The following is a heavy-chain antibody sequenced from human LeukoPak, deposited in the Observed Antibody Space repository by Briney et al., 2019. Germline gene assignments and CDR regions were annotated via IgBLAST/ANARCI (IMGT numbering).Heavy chain of an antibody. J-gene: IGHJ4*02. CDR2: ITSSGSTI. CDR3: ARRGASWYHYYFDY. Sequence: GGPLRLSCAASGFTFSDYYMSWIRQAPGKGLEWVSYITSSGSTIYYADSVKGRFTISRDNAKNSLYLQMNSLRAEDTAVYYCARRGASWYHYYFDYWGQGTLVTVSS. D-gene: IGHD6-13*01. CDR1: GFTFSDYY. V-gene: IGHV3-11*04.